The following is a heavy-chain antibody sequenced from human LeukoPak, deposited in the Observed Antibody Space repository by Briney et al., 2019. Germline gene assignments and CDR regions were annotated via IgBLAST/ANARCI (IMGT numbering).Heavy chain of an antibody. CDR3: AKFSSGYGRGSFDY. CDR1: GFTFSSYA. J-gene: IGHJ4*02. Sequence: GGSLRLSCAASGFTFSSYAMSWVRQAPGKGLEWVSAISGSGGSTYYADSVKGRFTISRDNSKNTVYLQMNSLRAEDTAVYYCAKFSSGYGRGSFDYWGQGTLVTVSS. CDR2: ISGSGGST. D-gene: IGHD3-22*01. V-gene: IGHV3-23*01.